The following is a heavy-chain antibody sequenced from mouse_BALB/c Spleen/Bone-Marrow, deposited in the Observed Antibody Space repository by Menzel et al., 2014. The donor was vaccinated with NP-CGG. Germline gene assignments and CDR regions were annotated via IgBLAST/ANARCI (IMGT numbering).Heavy chain of an antibody. V-gene: IGHV1-61*01. D-gene: IGHD1-1*01. CDR3: ARLEGNYGSTFAY. CDR1: GYSFTSYW. Sequence: QVHVKQSGAELVRPGASVKLSCKASGYSFTSYWMNWVKQRPGQGLEWIGMIHPSDTETRLNQRFKDKATLTVDKSSSTAYMQHSSPTSEDSAVYYCARLEGNYGSTFAYWGQGTLVTVSA. J-gene: IGHJ3*01. CDR2: IHPSDTET.